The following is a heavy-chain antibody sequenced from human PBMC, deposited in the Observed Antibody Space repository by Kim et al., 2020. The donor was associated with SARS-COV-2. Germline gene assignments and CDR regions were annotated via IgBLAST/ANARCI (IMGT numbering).Heavy chain of an antibody. CDR1: GFTFSSYS. CDR2: ISSSSYI. V-gene: IGHV3-21*01. J-gene: IGHJ6*02. D-gene: IGHD6-6*01. Sequence: GGSLRLSCAASGFTFSSYSMNWVRQAPGKGLEWVSSISSSSYIYYADSVKGRFTISRDNAKNSLYLQMNSLRAEDTAVYYCARDLAARPDYYYYGMDVWGQGTTVTVSS. CDR3: ARDLAARPDYYYYGMDV.